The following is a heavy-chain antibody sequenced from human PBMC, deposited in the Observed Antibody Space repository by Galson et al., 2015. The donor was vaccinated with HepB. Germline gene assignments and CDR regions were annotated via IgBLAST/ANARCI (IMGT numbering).Heavy chain of an antibody. CDR1: GYIFTSYY. Sequence: SVKVSCKASGYIFTSYYIHWVRQAPGQGLEWMGIINPNGGSTSYAQKFQGRVTMTRDTSTSTVYMELSSLRSEDTAVYYCARRGYSGAYYYYYYMDVWGKGTTGTVSS. D-gene: IGHD1-26*01. CDR2: INPNGGST. J-gene: IGHJ6*03. CDR3: ARRGYSGAYYYYYYMDV. V-gene: IGHV1-46*01.